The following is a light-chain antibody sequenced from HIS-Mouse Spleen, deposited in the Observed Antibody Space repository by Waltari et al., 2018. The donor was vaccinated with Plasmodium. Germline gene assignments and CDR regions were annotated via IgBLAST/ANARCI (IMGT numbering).Light chain of an antibody. CDR2: EGS. CDR1: SRAVGSYNL. J-gene: IGLJ1*01. Sequence: QSALTQPASVSGSPGQSITISCTGTSRAVGSYNLVSWYQQHPGKAPKPMIYEGSKRPSGVSNRFSGSKSGNTASLTISGLQAEDEADYYCCSYAGSSTYVFGTGTKVTVL. CDR3: CSYAGSSTYV. V-gene: IGLV2-23*01.